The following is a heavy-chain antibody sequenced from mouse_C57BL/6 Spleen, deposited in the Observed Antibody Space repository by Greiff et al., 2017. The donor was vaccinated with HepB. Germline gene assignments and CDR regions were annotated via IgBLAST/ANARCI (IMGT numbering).Heavy chain of an antibody. CDR3: ARQRYSSYAMDY. Sequence: EVKLQESGGGLVKPGGSLKLSCAASGFTFSSYTMSWVRQTPEKRLEWVATISGGGGNTYYPDSVKGRFTISRDNAKNTLYLQMSSLRSEDTALYYCARQRYSSYAMDYWGQGTSVTVSS. CDR2: ISGGGGNT. CDR1: GFTFSSYT. V-gene: IGHV5-9*01. J-gene: IGHJ4*01. D-gene: IGHD2-12*01.